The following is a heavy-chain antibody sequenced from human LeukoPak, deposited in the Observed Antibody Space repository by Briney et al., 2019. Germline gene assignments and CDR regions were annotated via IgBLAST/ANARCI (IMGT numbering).Heavy chain of an antibody. CDR3: ARDLGIVVVGDAFDI. V-gene: IGHV1-18*01. Sequence: GASVKVSCKASGYTFTSYGISWVRQAPGQGLEWMGRINAYNGNTNYAQKLQGRVTMTTDTSTSTAYMELRSLRSDDTAVYYCARDLGIVVVGDAFDIWGQGTMVTVSS. CDR1: GYTFTSYG. D-gene: IGHD3-22*01. CDR2: INAYNGNT. J-gene: IGHJ3*02.